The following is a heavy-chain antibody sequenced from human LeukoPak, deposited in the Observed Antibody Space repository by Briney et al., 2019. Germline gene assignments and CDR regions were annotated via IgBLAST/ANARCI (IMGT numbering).Heavy chain of an antibody. J-gene: IGHJ3*02. D-gene: IGHD3-3*01. V-gene: IGHV2-5*01. CDR2: IYWNDDK. CDR1: GFSLSTSGVG. CDR3: AHRLSYYDFWSGYAGDAFDI. Sequence: ESGPTLVKPTQTLTLTCTFSGFSLSTSGVGEGWISQPPGKALEWLALIYWNDDKRYSPSLKSRLTITKDTSKNQVVLTMTNMDPVDTATYYCAHRLSYYDFWSGYAGDAFDIWGQGTMVTVSS.